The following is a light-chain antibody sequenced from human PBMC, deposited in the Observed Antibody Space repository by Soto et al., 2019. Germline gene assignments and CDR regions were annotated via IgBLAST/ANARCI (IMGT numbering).Light chain of an antibody. V-gene: IGLV2-14*01. Sequence: VLTQPASVSGSPGQSITISCTGTNSDVGGYNYVSWHQQHPGKAPKLMIYEVSNRPSGVSDRFSGSKSGNTAFLTISGLQAEDEADYYCSSYTRTTTPVFGGGTQLTVL. CDR1: NSDVGGYNY. CDR3: SSYTRTTTPV. CDR2: EVS. J-gene: IGLJ3*02.